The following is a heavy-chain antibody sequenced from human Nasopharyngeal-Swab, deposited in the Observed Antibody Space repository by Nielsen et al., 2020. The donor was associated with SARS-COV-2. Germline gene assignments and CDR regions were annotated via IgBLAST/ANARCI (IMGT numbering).Heavy chain of an antibody. CDR2: IAHDASNE. D-gene: IGHD4-17*01. V-gene: IGHV3-30*03. J-gene: IGHJ4*02. Sequence: GGSLRLSCAASGFTFSSYSMSWVRQAPGKGLEWVAFIAHDASNEYYGDSVRGRFSISRDSYKNTLYLQMDSLRGEDTAVYYCARDAPAHYGAFYWGRGTLVTVSS. CDR1: GFTFSSYS. CDR3: ARDAPAHYGAFY.